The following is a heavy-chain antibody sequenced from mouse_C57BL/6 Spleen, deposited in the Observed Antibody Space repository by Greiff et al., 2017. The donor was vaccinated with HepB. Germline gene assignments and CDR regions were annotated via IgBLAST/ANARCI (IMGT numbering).Heavy chain of an antibody. J-gene: IGHJ4*01. D-gene: IGHD3-2*02. CDR3: ERPEQLRLGEAMDY. CDR2: IHPNSGST. CDR1: GYTFTSYW. V-gene: IGHV1-64*01. Sequence: QVQLKQPGAELVKPGASVKLSCKASGYTFTSYWMHWVKQRPGQGLEWIGMIHPNSGSTNYNEKFKSKATLTVDKSSSTAYMQLSSLTSEDSAVYYCERPEQLRLGEAMDYWGQGTSVTVSS.